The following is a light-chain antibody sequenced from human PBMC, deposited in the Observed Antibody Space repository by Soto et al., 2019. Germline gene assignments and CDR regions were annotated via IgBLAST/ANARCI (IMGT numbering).Light chain of an antibody. J-gene: IGKJ1*01. CDR1: QSVSSSY. Sequence: EIVLTQSPGTLSLSPGERATLSCRASQSVSSSYLAWYQQKPGQAPRLLIYAASSRATGIPDRFSGSGSGTDFTLTISRLEPEDFAVYYCQQYISSPWTFGQGTKVEIK. CDR3: QQYISSPWT. CDR2: AAS. V-gene: IGKV3-20*01.